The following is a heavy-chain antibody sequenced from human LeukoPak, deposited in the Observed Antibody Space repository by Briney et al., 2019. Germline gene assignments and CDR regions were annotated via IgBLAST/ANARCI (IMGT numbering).Heavy chain of an antibody. CDR3: ARVRQYYDILTGYYSDY. CDR2: ISSTSSYT. D-gene: IGHD3-9*01. J-gene: IGHJ4*02. CDR1: GFTFSDYY. V-gene: IGHV3-11*06. Sequence: PGGSLRLSCAASGFTFSDYYMSWIRQAPGKGLEWISYISSTSSYTNYADSVKGRFTISRDNAKNSLYLQMNSLRAEDTAVYYCARVRQYYDILTGYYSDYWGQGTPVTVSS.